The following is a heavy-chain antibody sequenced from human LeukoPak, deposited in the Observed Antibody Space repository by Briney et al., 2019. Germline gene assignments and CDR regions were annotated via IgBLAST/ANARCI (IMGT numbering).Heavy chain of an antibody. J-gene: IGHJ4*02. CDR3: GKRSYGYVWGSSKSFYFDF. CDR1: GFTFSSYA. CDR2: ISGSGGST. V-gene: IGHV3-23*01. D-gene: IGHD3-16*01. Sequence: GGSLRLSCAASGFTFSSYAMSWVRQAPGKGLEWVSGISGSGGSTYYADSVKGRFTISRDNSKNTLYLQMNSLRAEDTAVYYCGKRSYGYVWGSSKSFYFDFWGQGTLVTVS.